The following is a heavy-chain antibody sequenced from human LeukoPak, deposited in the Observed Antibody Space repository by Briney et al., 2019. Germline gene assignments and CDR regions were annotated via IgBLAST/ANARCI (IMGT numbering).Heavy chain of an antibody. CDR3: ARSPDGFDY. Sequence: PGGSLRLSCAASGFTFSTYWMSWVRQAPGKGLEWAANIKQDGGEKFYADSVKGRFTISRDNSKNSVYLQMNRLRVEDTAVYYCARSPDGFDYWGQGTLVTVSS. CDR1: GFTFSTYW. J-gene: IGHJ4*02. D-gene: IGHD1-14*01. V-gene: IGHV3-7*01. CDR2: IKQDGGEK.